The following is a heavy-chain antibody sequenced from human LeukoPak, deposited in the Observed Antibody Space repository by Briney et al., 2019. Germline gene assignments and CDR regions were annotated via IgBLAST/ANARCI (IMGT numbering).Heavy chain of an antibody. CDR1: GFTFSSYW. D-gene: IGHD1-26*01. Sequence: GGSLRLSCATSGFTFSSYWMSWVRQAPGKGLEWVANIKQDGSEKYYVDSVKGRFTISRDNAKNSLYLQMNSLRAEDTAVYYCARDDGGSYLDYWGQGTLVTVSS. CDR3: ARDDGGSYLDY. J-gene: IGHJ4*02. CDR2: IKQDGSEK. V-gene: IGHV3-7*03.